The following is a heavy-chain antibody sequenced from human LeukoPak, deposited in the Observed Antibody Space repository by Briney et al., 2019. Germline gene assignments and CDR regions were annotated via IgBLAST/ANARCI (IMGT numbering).Heavy chain of an antibody. J-gene: IGHJ5*02. V-gene: IGHV3-23*01. D-gene: IGHD3-22*01. Sequence: GGSLRLSCAASGFTFSSYSMNWVRQAPGKGLEWVSAISGSGGSTYYADSVKGRFTISRDNSKNTLYLQMNSLRAEDTAVYYCTKAPLEVVTTVWFDPWGQGTLVTVSS. CDR3: TKAPLEVVTTVWFDP. CDR2: ISGSGGST. CDR1: GFTFSSYS.